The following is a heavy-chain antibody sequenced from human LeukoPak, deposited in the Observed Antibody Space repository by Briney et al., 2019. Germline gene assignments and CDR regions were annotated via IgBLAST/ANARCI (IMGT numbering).Heavy chain of an antibody. CDR2: IYYSGST. J-gene: IGHJ4*02. Sequence: PSETXSLTCTVSGGSISSSSYYWGWIXQPPGKGLEWIGSIYYSGSTYYNPSLKSRITISVDTSKNQFSLKLSSVTAADTAVYYCASYIVGATRFDYWGQGTLVTVSS. CDR1: GGSISSSSYY. CDR3: ASYIVGATRFDY. V-gene: IGHV4-39*01. D-gene: IGHD1-26*01.